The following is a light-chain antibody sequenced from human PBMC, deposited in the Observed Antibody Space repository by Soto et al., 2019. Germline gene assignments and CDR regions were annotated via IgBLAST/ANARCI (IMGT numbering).Light chain of an antibody. CDR2: DVS. CDR3: LSYTSSSRV. Sequence: QSALTQPASVSGSPGQSITISCTGTSSDVGGYNYVSWYQQHPGKAPKLMIYDVSNRPSGVSNRFSGSKSGNTASLTSSGLQAEVEADYFCLSYTSSSRVFGGGAKLTVL. J-gene: IGLJ3*02. CDR1: SSDVGGYNY. V-gene: IGLV2-14*01.